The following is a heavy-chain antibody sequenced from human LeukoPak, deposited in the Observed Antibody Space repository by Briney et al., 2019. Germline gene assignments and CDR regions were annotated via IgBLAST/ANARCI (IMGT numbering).Heavy chain of an antibody. CDR1: GGTISGCGYY. CDR2: IYYSGST. J-gene: IGHJ4*02. CDR3: ARGQRGELLFDY. V-gene: IGHV4-31*03. Sequence: SETLSLTCIVSGGTISGCGYYWSWLRQHPGKGLEWIGYIYYSGSTYYNPSLKSRVTISVDTSKNQFSLKLSSVTAADTAVYYCARGQRGELLFDYWGQGTLVTVSS. D-gene: IGHD3-16*01.